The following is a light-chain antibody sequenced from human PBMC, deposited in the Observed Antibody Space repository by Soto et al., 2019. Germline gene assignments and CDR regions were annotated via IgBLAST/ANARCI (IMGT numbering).Light chain of an antibody. J-gene: IGKJ1*01. CDR2: HTS. CDR1: QSVSSSY. V-gene: IGKV3-20*01. Sequence: EIVLTQSPGTLSLSPGERATPSCRASQSVSSSYLAWYQQKPGQAPRLLVYHTSNRATGIPDRFSASGSGTDFTLTISRLEPEDFAVYYCQQYGSSGTFGQGTKVDIK. CDR3: QQYGSSGT.